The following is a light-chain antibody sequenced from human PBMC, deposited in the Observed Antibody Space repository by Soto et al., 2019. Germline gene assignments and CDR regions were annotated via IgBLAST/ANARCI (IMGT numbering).Light chain of an antibody. Sequence: EIVMTQSPATLSVSPGERATLSCRASQSVSSKLAWYQQKPGQAPRLLIYGASTRATGIPARFSGSGSGTEFTLTISTLEPEDFALYYCQQYGSSRTFGQGTKVDIK. CDR1: QSVSSK. CDR3: QQYGSSRT. J-gene: IGKJ1*01. V-gene: IGKV3-15*01. CDR2: GAS.